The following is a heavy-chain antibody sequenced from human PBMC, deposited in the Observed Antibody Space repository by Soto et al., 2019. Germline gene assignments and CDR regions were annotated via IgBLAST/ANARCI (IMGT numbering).Heavy chain of an antibody. CDR1: GFTFSDYY. CDR2: ISSSGSTI. D-gene: IGHD2-2*01. V-gene: IGHV3-11*01. J-gene: IGHJ6*03. CDR3: ARDLVPAAPFYYYYYYYMDV. Sequence: PGGSLRLSCAASGFTFSDYYMSWIRQAPGKGLEWVSYISSSGSTIYYADSVKGRFTISRDNAKNSLYLQMNSLRAEDTAVYYYARDLVPAAPFYYYYYYYMDVWGKGTTVTVSS.